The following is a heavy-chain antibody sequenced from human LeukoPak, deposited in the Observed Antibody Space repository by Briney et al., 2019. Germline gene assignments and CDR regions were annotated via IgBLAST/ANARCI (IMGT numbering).Heavy chain of an antibody. J-gene: IGHJ4*02. V-gene: IGHV3-23*01. CDR1: GFTFRFYA. D-gene: IGHD6-13*01. CDR2: ISGSGGST. CDR3: AKDSSTSWYSGEVYYLDS. Sequence: GGSLRLSCAASGFTFRFYAMSWVRQSPGKGLEWVSAISGSGGSTYFADSVKGRFTISRDNSKNTLYLQMSNLRAEDTAVYYCAKDSSTSWYSGEVYYLDSWGQGTLVTVSS.